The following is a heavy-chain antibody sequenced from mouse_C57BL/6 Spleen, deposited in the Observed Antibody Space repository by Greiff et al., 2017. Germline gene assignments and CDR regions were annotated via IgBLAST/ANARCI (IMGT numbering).Heavy chain of an antibody. CDR3: ARYDGYYVGVDY. Sequence: EVQLVESGGGLVKPGGSLKLSCAASGFTFSSYTMSWVRQTPGKRLEWVATISGGGGNTYYPDSVKGRFTISRDNAKNTLYLQMSSLRSEDTALYYCARYDGYYVGVDYWGQGTSVTVSS. J-gene: IGHJ4*01. CDR2: ISGGGGNT. D-gene: IGHD2-3*01. CDR1: GFTFSSYT. V-gene: IGHV5-9*01.